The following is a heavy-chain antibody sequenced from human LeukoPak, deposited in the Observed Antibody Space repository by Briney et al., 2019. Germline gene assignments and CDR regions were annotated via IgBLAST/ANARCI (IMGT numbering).Heavy chain of an antibody. J-gene: IGHJ3*02. D-gene: IGHD3-10*01. V-gene: IGHV3-48*02. CDR2: ISSSSTT. CDR1: AFTFSIYS. CDR3: ARILYGSGSYGAFDI. Sequence: AGSLRLSCAASAFTFSIYSTNWVRQAQGKGREWVSYISSSSTTQYADSGKGRFTISRDNAKNSLYLQMNSLRDEDTAVYYCARILYGSGSYGAFDIWGQGTMVTVSS.